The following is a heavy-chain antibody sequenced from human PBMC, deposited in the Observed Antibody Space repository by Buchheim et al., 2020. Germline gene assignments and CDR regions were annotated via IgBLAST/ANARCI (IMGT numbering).Heavy chain of an antibody. D-gene: IGHD1-7*01. V-gene: IGHV4-59*01. J-gene: IGHJ6*04. CDR2: IYYSGST. CDR3: ARGPGDWNYRSPYNYYYYYGMDV. Sequence: QVQLQESGPGLVKPSETLSLTCTVSGGSISSYYWSWIRQPPGKGLEWIGYIYYSGSTNYNPSLKSRVTISVDTSKNQFSLKLSSVTAADTAVYYCARGPGDWNYRSPYNYYYYYGMDVWGRGTT. CDR1: GGSISSYY.